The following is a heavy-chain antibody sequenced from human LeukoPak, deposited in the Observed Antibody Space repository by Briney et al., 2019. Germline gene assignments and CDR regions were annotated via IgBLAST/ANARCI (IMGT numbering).Heavy chain of an antibody. CDR2: IYYSGST. V-gene: IGHV4-59*08. CDR1: GGSISSYY. Sequence: NPSETLSLTCTVSGGSISSYYWSWIRQPPGKGLEWIGYIYYSGSTNYNPSLKSRVTISVDTSKNQFSLKLSSVTAADTAVYYCARQSWNGLTYNWFDPWGQGTLVTVSS. D-gene: IGHD1-1*01. J-gene: IGHJ5*02. CDR3: ARQSWNGLTYNWFDP.